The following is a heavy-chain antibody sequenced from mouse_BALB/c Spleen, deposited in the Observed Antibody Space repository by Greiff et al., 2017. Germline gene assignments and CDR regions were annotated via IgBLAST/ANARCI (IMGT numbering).Heavy chain of an antibody. V-gene: IGHV1-18*01. J-gene: IGHJ3*01. D-gene: IGHD2-4*01. CDR2: INPNNGGT. CDR3: ARGGFTMITLFAY. CDR1: GYTFTEYT. Sequence: EVQLKESGPELVKPGASVKISCKTSGYTFTEYTMHWVKQSHGKSLEWIGGINPNNGGTSYNQKFKGKATLTVDKSSSTAYMELRSLTSEDSAVYYCARGGFTMITLFAYWGQGTLVTVSA.